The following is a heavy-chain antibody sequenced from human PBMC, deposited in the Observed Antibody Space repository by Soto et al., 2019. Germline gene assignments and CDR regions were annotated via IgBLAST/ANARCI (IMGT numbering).Heavy chain of an antibody. D-gene: IGHD2-15*01. J-gene: IGHJ6*02. CDR2: INPNSGGT. Sequence: ASVKVSCKASGYTFTGYYMHWVRQAPGQGLEWMGWINPNSGGTNYAQKFQGWVTMTRDTSISTAYMELSRLRSDDTAVYYCAREGDCSGGSCYSADNRNYYGMDVWGQGTTVTVSS. V-gene: IGHV1-2*04. CDR3: AREGDCSGGSCYSADNRNYYGMDV. CDR1: GYTFTGYY.